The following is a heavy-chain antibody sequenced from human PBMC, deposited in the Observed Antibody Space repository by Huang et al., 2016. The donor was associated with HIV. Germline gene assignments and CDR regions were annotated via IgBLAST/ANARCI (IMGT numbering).Heavy chain of an antibody. CDR3: ARGGDGVGATRFDF. D-gene: IGHD1-26*01. V-gene: IGHV4-34*02. CDR2: INHSGST. Sequence: QVQLQQWGAGLLKPSETLSLICAVYGGSLCGYYWRWIRHPPGKGLECIGEINHSGSTNYNPSLKSRVTISVDTSKNQFSLKLSSVTAADTAVYYCARGGDGVGATRFDFWGQGNQVTVSS. J-gene: IGHJ4*02. CDR1: GGSLCGYY.